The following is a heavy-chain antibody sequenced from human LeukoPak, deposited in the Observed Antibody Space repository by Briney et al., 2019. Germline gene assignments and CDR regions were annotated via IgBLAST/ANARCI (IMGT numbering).Heavy chain of an antibody. J-gene: IGHJ4*02. D-gene: IGHD4-23*01. CDR1: GASITSDIFY. CDR2: IHNSRGT. Sequence: SETLSLTCTVSGASITSDIFYWNWIRQSPGKGLEWIGAIHNSRGTSYNPSLESRLTISVDSSENKFFLKMTSVTDADTATYYCGKVGGNTNSWGQGTLVTVSS. V-gene: IGHV4-30-4*01. CDR3: GKVGGNTNS.